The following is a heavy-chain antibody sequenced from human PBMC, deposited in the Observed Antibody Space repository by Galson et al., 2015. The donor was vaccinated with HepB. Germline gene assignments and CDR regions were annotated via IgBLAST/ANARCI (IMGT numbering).Heavy chain of an antibody. CDR2: IKTENDGGTT. Sequence: SLRLSCAVSGFAFTDAWMSWVRQAPGKGLEWIGRIKTENDGGTTDYAAPLRGRVTISRDDLKNTLSLKMHSLEVEDTAVYYCTTDLFDGHSAFDYWGQGTLVTVSS. CDR3: TTDLFDGHSAFDY. V-gene: IGHV3-15*01. J-gene: IGHJ4*02. CDR1: GFAFTDAW. D-gene: IGHD3-10*02.